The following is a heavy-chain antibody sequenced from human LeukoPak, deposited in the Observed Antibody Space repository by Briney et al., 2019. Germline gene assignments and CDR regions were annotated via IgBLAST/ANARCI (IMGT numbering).Heavy chain of an antibody. J-gene: IGHJ4*02. Sequence: SETLSLTCAVYGASFNTYYWSWIRQSPEKGLEWIGDINHSGTTNYNPSLKSRVTISVDTSKNQFSLKLTSVTAADTAVYYCARDGSYGGARPLDYWGQGTLVTVSS. CDR1: GASFNTYY. CDR2: INHSGTT. V-gene: IGHV4-34*01. CDR3: ARDGSYGGARPLDY. D-gene: IGHD4/OR15-4a*01.